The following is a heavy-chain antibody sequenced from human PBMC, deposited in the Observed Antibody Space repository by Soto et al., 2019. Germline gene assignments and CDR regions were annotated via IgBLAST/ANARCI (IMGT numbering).Heavy chain of an antibody. D-gene: IGHD3-10*01. CDR3: AKDGVGGSGGFDY. CDR1: GFTFSSYA. Sequence: EVQLLESGGGLVQPGGSLRLSCAASGFTFSSYAMSWVRQAPGKRLEWVSAISGSGGSTYYADSVKGRFTISRDNSKNTLYLQMNSLRAEDTAVYYCAKDGVGGSGGFDYWGQGTLVTVSS. J-gene: IGHJ4*02. V-gene: IGHV3-23*01. CDR2: ISGSGGST.